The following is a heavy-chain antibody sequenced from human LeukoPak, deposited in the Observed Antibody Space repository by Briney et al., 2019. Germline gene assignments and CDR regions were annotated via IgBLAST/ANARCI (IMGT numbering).Heavy chain of an antibody. D-gene: IGHD3-10*01. Sequence: ASVKVSCKASGYTFSSYGITWVRQAPGQGLEWMGWISGYNDNTNYAQKLQGRVTMTTDTSTSTAHMELRSLRSDDTAVYYCARGGSGSVSAFDIWGQGTMVTVSS. J-gene: IGHJ3*02. CDR3: ARGGSGSVSAFDI. CDR1: GYTFSSYG. V-gene: IGHV1-18*01. CDR2: ISGYNDNT.